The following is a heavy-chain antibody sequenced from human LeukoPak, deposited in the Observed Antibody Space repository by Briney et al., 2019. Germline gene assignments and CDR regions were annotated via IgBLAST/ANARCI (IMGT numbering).Heavy chain of an antibody. CDR1: GGSISGYY. CDR3: ARHYVFVYGGSSFDY. CDR2: IYYSGST. D-gene: IGHD2-8*01. J-gene: IGHJ4*02. Sequence: PSETLSLTCAVSGGSISGYYWSWIRQPPGKGLEWIGYIYYSGSTNYNPSLKSRITISLDTSKNQFSLELRSVTAADTAIYYCARHYVFVYGGSSFDYWGQGTLVTVSS. V-gene: IGHV4-59*08.